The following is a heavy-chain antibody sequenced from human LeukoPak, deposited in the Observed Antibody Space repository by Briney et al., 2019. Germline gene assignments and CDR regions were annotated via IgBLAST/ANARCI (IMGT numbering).Heavy chain of an antibody. CDR3: ARDPPIPGDYEGDLDY. J-gene: IGHJ4*02. CDR2: ISSSGSTI. CDR1: GFTFSSYE. V-gene: IGHV3-48*03. D-gene: IGHD4-17*01. Sequence: GGSLRLSCAASGFTFSSYEMNWVRQAPGKGLEWVSYISSSGSTIYYADSVKGRFTISRDNAKNSLYLQMNSLRAEDTAVYYCARDPPIPGDYEGDLDYWGQGTLVTVSS.